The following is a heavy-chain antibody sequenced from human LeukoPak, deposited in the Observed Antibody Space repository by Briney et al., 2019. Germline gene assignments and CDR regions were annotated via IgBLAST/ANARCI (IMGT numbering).Heavy chain of an antibody. CDR3: TREIEAFGVDY. CDR2: IIPLFGRR. CDR1: GGTFRTEA. V-gene: IGHV1-69*05. D-gene: IGHD3-3*01. Sequence: GASVKVSCKASGGTFRTEAFSWVRQAPGQGLEWLGGIIPLFGRRNYAQKFQGRVTISMDESTSTVYMEVSSLRFDDTAIYYCTREIEAFGVDYWGQGTLVTVSS. J-gene: IGHJ4*02.